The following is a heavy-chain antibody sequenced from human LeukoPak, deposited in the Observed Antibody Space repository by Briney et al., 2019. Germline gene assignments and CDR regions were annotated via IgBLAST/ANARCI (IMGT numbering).Heavy chain of an antibody. D-gene: IGHD2-15*01. J-gene: IGHJ4*02. V-gene: IGHV3-23*01. CDR2: MSSSDDGR. CDR1: GFSFSSYA. CDR3: AKAPVTSCRGAFCYPFDY. Sequence: GGSLRLSCATSGFSFSSYAMSWVRQAPGKGLEWVSAMSSSDDGRYYAASVRGRFTISRDTSRSTLYLQMNSLRAEDAAVYYCAKAPVTSCRGAFCYPFDYWGQGTLVAVSP.